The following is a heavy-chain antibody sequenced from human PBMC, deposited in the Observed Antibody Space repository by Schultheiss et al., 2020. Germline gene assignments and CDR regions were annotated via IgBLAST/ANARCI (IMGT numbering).Heavy chain of an antibody. J-gene: IGHJ3*02. CDR1: GGTFSSYA. CDR2: IIPILGIA. V-gene: IGHV1-69*04. D-gene: IGHD4-17*01. CDR3: ATHLRYGDYLGAFDI. Sequence: SVKVSGKASGGTFSSYAISWVRQDPGQGLEWMGRIIPILGIANYAQKFQGKVTITADKSTSTAYMELSSLRSEDTAVYYCATHLRYGDYLGAFDIWGQGTMVTVSS.